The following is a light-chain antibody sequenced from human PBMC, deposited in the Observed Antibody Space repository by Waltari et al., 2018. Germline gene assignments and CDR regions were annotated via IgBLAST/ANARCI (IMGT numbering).Light chain of an antibody. CDR1: QSLTTW. V-gene: IGKV1-5*03. CDR3: QKYSSYPYT. J-gene: IGKJ2*01. Sequence: DIQMTQSPSTLSAPVVDRVTITCRANQSLTTWFALYQLKPGKAPKLLLYKASILESGVPSRFSGRESGTEFNLTINSLQPDDFAAYFCQKYSSYPYTFGQGTKMEI. CDR2: KAS.